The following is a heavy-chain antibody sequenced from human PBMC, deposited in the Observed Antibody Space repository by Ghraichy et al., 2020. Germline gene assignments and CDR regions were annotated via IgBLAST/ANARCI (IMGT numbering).Heavy chain of an antibody. D-gene: IGHD2-15*01. CDR3: AKRYCSSGSCYSIDY. J-gene: IGHJ4*02. CDR1: GFTFISYA. V-gene: IGHV3-23*01. CDR2: ISGSGGST. Sequence: GESLNISCAASGFTFISYAMNWVRQAPGKGLELVSTISGSGGSTSYADSVRGRFTISRDNSENTLYLQMNSLRAEDTAVYYCAKRYCSSGSCYSIDYWGQGTLVTVSS.